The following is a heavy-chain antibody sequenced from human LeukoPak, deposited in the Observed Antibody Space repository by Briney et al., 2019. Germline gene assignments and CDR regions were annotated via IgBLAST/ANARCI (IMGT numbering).Heavy chain of an antibody. Sequence: GGSLRLSCAASGFSFSSYTMNWVRQAPGKGLEWVSAISGTGDSTYYVDSVKGRFTISRDNSKNTLYLQMNSLRAEDTAVYYCAKRYSGYDYDLSDYWGQGTLVTVSS. CDR1: GFSFSSYT. CDR3: AKRYSGYDYDLSDY. CDR2: ISGTGDST. V-gene: IGHV3-23*01. D-gene: IGHD5-12*01. J-gene: IGHJ4*02.